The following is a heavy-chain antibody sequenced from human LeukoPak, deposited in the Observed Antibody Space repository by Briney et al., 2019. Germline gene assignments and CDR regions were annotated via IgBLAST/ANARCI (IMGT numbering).Heavy chain of an antibody. CDR2: INHSGST. CDR3: ARHNLTVTTMFDY. Sequence: SETLSLTCAVYGGSFSGYYWSWIRQPPGKGLEWIGEINHSGSTNYNPSLKSRVTISVDTSKNQFSLKLSSVTAADTAVYYCARHNLTVTTMFDYWGQGTLVTVSS. CDR1: GGSFSGYY. D-gene: IGHD4-17*01. J-gene: IGHJ4*02. V-gene: IGHV4-34*01.